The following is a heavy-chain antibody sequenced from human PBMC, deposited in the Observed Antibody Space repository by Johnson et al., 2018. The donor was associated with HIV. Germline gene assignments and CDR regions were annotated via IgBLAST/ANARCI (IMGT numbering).Heavy chain of an antibody. J-gene: IGHJ3*02. D-gene: IGHD1-26*01. CDR2: ISWNGGSA. CDR3: ARVVKFNWSFAAFDI. Sequence: VQLVESGGGLAQPAWSPRLSCAASQFTFSSYYMNCVRQAPGKGLEWVSGISWNGGSADYADSVKGRFTTSRDNAKNSLYLQMSSLRAEDTAFYYCARVVKFNWSFAAFDIWGQGTMVTVPS. CDR1: QFTFSSYY. V-gene: IGHV3-20*04.